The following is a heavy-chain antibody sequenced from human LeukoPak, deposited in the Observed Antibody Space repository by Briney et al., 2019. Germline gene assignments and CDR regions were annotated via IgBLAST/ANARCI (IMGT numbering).Heavy chain of an antibody. V-gene: IGHV4-31*03. D-gene: IGHD2-21*02. J-gene: IGHJ3*02. CDR1: GGSISSGGYY. CDR2: MYYSGST. Sequence: SETLSLTCSVSGGSISSGGYYWSWIRQHPGKGLEWIGYMYYSGSTYYNPSLKSRVTISRDTSKNQFSLKLSSVTAADTAVYYCARDCGSDCSQAFDIWGQGTMLTVSS. CDR3: ARDCGSDCSQAFDI.